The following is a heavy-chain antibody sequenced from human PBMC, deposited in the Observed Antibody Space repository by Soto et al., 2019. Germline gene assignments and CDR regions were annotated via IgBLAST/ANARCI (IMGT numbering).Heavy chain of an antibody. CDR3: AHNSLYCSGGSCWERIDY. CDR1: GFSLRTSGVG. CDR2: IYWDDDK. D-gene: IGHD2-15*01. J-gene: IGHJ4*02. V-gene: IGHV2-5*02. Sequence: QITLKESGPTLVKPTQTLTLTCTFSGFSLRTSGVGVGWIRQPPGKALEWLALIYWDDDKRYSPSLKSRVTITKDTSKNQVVLTMTNMDPVDTATYYCAHNSLYCSGGSCWERIDYWGQGTLVTDSS.